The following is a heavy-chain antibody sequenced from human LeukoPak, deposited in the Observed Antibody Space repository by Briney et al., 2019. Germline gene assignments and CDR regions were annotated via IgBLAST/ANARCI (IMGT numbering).Heavy chain of an antibody. V-gene: IGHV4-31*03. CDR2: IYYSGST. CDR1: GGSISSGGYY. CDR3: PREMEIAARLGFDP. Sequence: SETLSRTCTVSGGSISSGGYYWSWIRQHPGKGLEWIGYIYYSGSTYYNPSLKSRVTISVDTSKNQFSLKLSSVTAADTAVYYCPREMEIAARLGFDPWGQGTLVTVSS. D-gene: IGHD6-6*01. J-gene: IGHJ5*02.